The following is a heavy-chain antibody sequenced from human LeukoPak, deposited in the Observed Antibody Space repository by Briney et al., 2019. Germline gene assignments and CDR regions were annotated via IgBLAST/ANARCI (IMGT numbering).Heavy chain of an antibody. V-gene: IGHV3-23*01. CDR2: ISARGGTT. CDR3: AKEVAIPVAVDAFER. CDR1: GFTFNSYA. J-gene: IGHJ3*02. Sequence: GGSLRLSCTASGFTFNSYAKSWVRQAPGEGLEWLSAISARGGTTYYADSVKGRFTISRDNSKNTLYLQMNSLGAEDTAVYYCAKEVAIPVAVDAFERWGQGTMVTVSS. D-gene: IGHD6-19*01.